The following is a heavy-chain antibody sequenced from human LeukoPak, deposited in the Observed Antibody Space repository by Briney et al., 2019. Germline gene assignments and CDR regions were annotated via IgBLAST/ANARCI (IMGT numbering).Heavy chain of an antibody. CDR1: GGSISSSRYY. Sequence: SETLSLTCTVSGGSISSSRYYWGWIRQPPGKGLEWIRSIYYSGSTYYNPSLKSRVTISVDTSKNQFSLKLSSVTAADTAVYYCARRGYCSGGSCLDYWGQGALVIVSS. V-gene: IGHV4-39*01. D-gene: IGHD2-15*01. J-gene: IGHJ4*02. CDR3: ARRGYCSGGSCLDY. CDR2: IYYSGST.